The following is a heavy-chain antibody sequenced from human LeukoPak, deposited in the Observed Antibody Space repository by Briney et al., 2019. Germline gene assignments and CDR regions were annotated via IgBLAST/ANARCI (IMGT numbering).Heavy chain of an antibody. D-gene: IGHD6-19*01. CDR1: GGSFSGYY. CDR2: IYTSGST. CDR3: ARENSGWYTYWYYYMDV. V-gene: IGHV4-4*07. J-gene: IGHJ6*03. Sequence: SETLSLTCAVYGGSFSGYYWSWIRQPAGKGLEWIGRIYTSGSTNYNPSLKSRVTMSVDTSKKQFSLKLTSVTAADTALYYCARENSGWYTYWYYYMDVWGKGTTVTISS.